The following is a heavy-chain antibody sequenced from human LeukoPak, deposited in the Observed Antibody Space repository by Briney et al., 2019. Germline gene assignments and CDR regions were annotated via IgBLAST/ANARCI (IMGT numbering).Heavy chain of an antibody. Sequence: ASVKVSCKASGYSFTGQYLHWVRQAPGQGLEWMGWINLSSGGTNYAQIFQGRVTMTRDTSISTAYMALSRLKFDDTAVYYCASWADKNAAVAVFDYWGPGTVVTVSP. CDR1: GYSFTGQY. J-gene: IGHJ4*02. CDR3: ASWADKNAAVAVFDY. CDR2: INLSSGGT. V-gene: IGHV1-2*02. D-gene: IGHD6-13*01.